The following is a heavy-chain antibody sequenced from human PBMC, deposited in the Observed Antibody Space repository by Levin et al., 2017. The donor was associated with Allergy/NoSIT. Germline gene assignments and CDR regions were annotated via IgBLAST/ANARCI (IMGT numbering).Heavy chain of an antibody. CDR2: IYSSGST. Sequence: GESLKISCAASGVIVSSNYMSWVRQAPGKGLEWVSVIYSSGSTNYADSVKGRFTISRDNSKKTLFLQMNSLRAEDTAVYYCASRGAFDSWGQGTMVTVSS. J-gene: IGHJ3*02. CDR3: ASRGAFDS. CDR1: GVIVSSNY. V-gene: IGHV3-53*01. D-gene: IGHD3-10*01.